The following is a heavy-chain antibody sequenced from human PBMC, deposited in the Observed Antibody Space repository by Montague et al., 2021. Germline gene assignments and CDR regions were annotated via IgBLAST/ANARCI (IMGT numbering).Heavy chain of an antibody. D-gene: IGHD2-2*01. V-gene: IGHV2-5*02. CDR1: GVSLSTNGAG. J-gene: IGHJ4*02. CDR2: MYWDDDK. CDR3: AHRSSTSLIDY. Sequence: PALVKPTQTLTLTCTFSGVSLSTNGAGVGWFRQPPGKALDWLALMYWDDDKRYSPSLKNRLTVTKDTSKNQVVLTVTNRDPVDTATYYCAHRSSTSLIDYWDKGTLLSVS.